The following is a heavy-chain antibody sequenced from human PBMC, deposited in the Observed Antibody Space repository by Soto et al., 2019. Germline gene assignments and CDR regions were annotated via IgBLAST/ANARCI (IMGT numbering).Heavy chain of an antibody. V-gene: IGHV1-18*01. J-gene: IGHJ4*02. D-gene: IGHD2-21*01. CDR2: ISTYSGKT. CDR1: GYTFTTYA. Sequence: QVQLVQSGAEVKKPGASVKVSCKASGYTFTTYAISWVRQAPGQGLEWMGWISTYSGKTDYAQSLQGRVTMTTDTSTNTAYMELRSLRSDDTAVYYCARDRLHTRSSITFDYWGQGALVTVSS. CDR3: ARDRLHTRSSITFDY.